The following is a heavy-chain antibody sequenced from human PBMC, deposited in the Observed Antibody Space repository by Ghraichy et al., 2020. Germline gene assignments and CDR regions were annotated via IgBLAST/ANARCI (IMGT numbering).Heavy chain of an antibody. CDR1: GGSISSSNYY. CDR2: IYTSGST. V-gene: IGHV4-61*02. Sequence: SETLSLTCTVSGGSISSSNYYWSWVRQPAGKGLEWIGRIYTSGSTNYNPSLKSRVTLSVDTSKTQFSLKLSSVTAAATAVYYCARDSNYCSSTSCRHYYMDVWGKGTTVTVSS. D-gene: IGHD2-2*01. CDR3: ARDSNYCSSTSCRHYYMDV. J-gene: IGHJ6*03.